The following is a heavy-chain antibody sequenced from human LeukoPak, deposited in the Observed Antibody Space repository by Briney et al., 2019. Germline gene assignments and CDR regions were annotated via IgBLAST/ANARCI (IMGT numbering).Heavy chain of an antibody. V-gene: IGHV3-23*01. J-gene: IGHJ3*02. D-gene: IGHD4-17*01. CDR2: ISGSGGST. CDR1: GFTFSSYA. Sequence: GGSLRLSCAASGFTFSSYAMSWVRQAPGKGLEWVSAISGSGGSTYYADSVKGRFTISRDNSKNTLYLQMNSLRAEDTAVYYCAKLSGTPDDYGDPRAGFDIWGQGTMVTVSS. CDR3: AKLSGTPDDYGDPRAGFDI.